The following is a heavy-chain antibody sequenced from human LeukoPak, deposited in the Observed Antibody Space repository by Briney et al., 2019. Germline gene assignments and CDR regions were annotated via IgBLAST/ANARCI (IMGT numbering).Heavy chain of an antibody. J-gene: IGHJ6*03. V-gene: IGHV1-8*01. Sequence: ASVKVSCKASGYTFTSYDINWVRQATGQGLEWMGWMNPNSGNTGYAQKFQGRVTMTRNTSISTAYMELSSLRSEDTAVYYCARIRVSSSWYVNYYYMDVWGKGTTVTVSS. CDR2: MNPNSGNT. CDR1: GYTFTSYD. D-gene: IGHD6-13*01. CDR3: ARIRVSSSWYVNYYYMDV.